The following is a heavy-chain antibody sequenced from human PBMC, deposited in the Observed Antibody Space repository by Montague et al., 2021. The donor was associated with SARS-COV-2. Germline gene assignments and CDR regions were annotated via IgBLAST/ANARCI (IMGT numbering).Heavy chain of an antibody. CDR1: GGSISSRSYY. D-gene: IGHD3-3*01. V-gene: IGHV4-39*01. CDR3: ARQSTRGITFFGVVTDYGMDV. Sequence: SETLSLTCTVSGGSISSRSYYWGWIRQPPGKGLEWIGYIYYSGSTYYNPSLKSRVTIFVETSKNQFSLKLSSVTAADTPVYYCARQSTRGITFFGVVTDYGMDVWGQGTMVTVSS. J-gene: IGHJ6*02. CDR2: IYYSGST.